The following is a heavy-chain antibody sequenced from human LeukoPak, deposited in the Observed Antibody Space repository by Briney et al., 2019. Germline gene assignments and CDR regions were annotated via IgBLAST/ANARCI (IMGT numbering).Heavy chain of an antibody. CDR1: GYTFTNYG. CDR3: ARVPLHDASGRYYPH. V-gene: IGHV1-3*04. J-gene: IGHJ1*01. Sequence: ASVKVACKTSGYTFTNYGMHWVRQAPRQSLEWMGWINTGNGNTKSSQKFQDRVTLTRDTSASTAYMELNSLSSEDTAVYFCARVPLHDASGRYYPHWCQGTLVTVSS. CDR2: INTGNGNT. D-gene: IGHD1-26*01.